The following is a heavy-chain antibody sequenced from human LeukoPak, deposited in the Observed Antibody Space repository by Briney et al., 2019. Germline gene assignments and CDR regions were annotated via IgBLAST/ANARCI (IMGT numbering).Heavy chain of an antibody. V-gene: IGHV1-69*13. CDR3: ARDLRYCSSTSCYYYFDY. J-gene: IGHJ4*02. Sequence: ASVKVSCKASGGTFSSYAISWVRQAPGQGLEWMGGINPIFGTANYAQKFQGRVTITADESTGTAYMELSSVRSEDTAVYYCARDLRYCSSTSCYYYFDYWGQRTLDTVSS. CDR1: GGTFSSYA. D-gene: IGHD2-2*01. CDR2: INPIFGTA.